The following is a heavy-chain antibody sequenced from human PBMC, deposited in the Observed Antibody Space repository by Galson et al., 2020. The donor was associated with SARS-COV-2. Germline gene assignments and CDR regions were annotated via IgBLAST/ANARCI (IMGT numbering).Heavy chain of an antibody. CDR3: ARRVVILGASSLDS. D-gene: IGHD1-26*01. Sequence: GGSLRLSCAASGFTFGDYALSWFRQAPGKGLEWVGFIRSKAYRGTSEYASSAQGRFTMSSDDSKSIAYLQMTSLKTEDTAVYDCARRVVILGASSLDSWGQGTLVTVSS. V-gene: IGHV3-49*03. CDR1: GFTFGDYA. J-gene: IGHJ4*02. CDR2: IRSKAYRGTS.